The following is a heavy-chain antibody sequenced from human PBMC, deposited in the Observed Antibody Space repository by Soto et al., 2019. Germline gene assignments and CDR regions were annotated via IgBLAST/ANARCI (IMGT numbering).Heavy chain of an antibody. J-gene: IGHJ6*02. V-gene: IGHV1-24*01. CDR3: ASVETQRYYYGMDV. CDR2: FDPEDGET. D-gene: IGHD2-15*01. CDR1: GYTLTELS. Sequence: GASVKVSCKVSGYTLTELSMHWVRQAPGKGLEWMGGFDPEDGETIYAQKFQGRVTMTEDTSTDTAYMELSSLRSEDTAVYYCASVETQRYYYGMDVWGQGTTVTVSS.